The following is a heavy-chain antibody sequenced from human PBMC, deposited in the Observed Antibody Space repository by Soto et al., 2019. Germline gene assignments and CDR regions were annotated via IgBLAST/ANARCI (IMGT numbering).Heavy chain of an antibody. V-gene: IGHV1-2*04. CDR3: ARGHSTDCSNGVCSFFPNHEMDV. D-gene: IGHD2-8*01. CDR2: INPKSGGT. CDR1: GYSFTDYH. J-gene: IGHJ6*01. Sequence: ASVRVSCKASGYSFTDYHIHWVRQAPGQGLEWLGRINPKSGGTSTAQKFQGWVTMTRDRSISTVYMELTRLRSDDTAVYFCARGHSTDCSNGVCSFFPNHEMDVWVQGTTVNVS.